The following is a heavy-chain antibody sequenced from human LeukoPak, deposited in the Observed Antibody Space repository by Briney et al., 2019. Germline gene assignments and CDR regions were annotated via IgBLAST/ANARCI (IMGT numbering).Heavy chain of an antibody. CDR1: GGSISSYY. Sequence: SETLSLTCTVSGGSISSYYWSLLRQPAGKGLEWIGRIYTSGSTNYNPSLKSRVTMAVDTSKNQFSLKLSSVTAADTAVYYCARYSGSYYSYFDYWGQGTLVTVSS. CDR3: ARYSGSYYSYFDY. CDR2: IYTSGST. D-gene: IGHD1-26*01. J-gene: IGHJ4*02. V-gene: IGHV4-4*07.